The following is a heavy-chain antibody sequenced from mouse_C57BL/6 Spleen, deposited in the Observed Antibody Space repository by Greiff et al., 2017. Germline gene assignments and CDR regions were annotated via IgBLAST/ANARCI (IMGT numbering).Heavy chain of an antibody. D-gene: IGHD2-4*01. CDR3: ARGGVYYDYYFDY. Sequence: QVQLQQSGAELVKPGASVKISCKASGYAFSSYWMNWVKQRPGKGLEWIGQIYPGDGDTNYNGKFKGKATLTADKSSSTAYMQLSSLTSEDSAVYFCARGGVYYDYYFDYWGQGTTLTVSS. J-gene: IGHJ2*01. V-gene: IGHV1-80*01. CDR2: IYPGDGDT. CDR1: GYAFSSYW.